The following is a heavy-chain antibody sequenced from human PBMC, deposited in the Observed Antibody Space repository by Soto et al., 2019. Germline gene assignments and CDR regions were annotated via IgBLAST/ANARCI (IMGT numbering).Heavy chain of an antibody. CDR2: ISARGGSS. Sequence: VQLLESGGGLVQPGGSLRLSCAASGFSFSPYAMVWVRQAPGKGLEWGSVISARGGSSYFADTVKGRFTISRDNSKNVLSLEMNSLRADDTAIYFCAKGAIEYSASVDNWGQGTLVLVSS. D-gene: IGHD5-12*01. CDR3: AKGAIEYSASVDN. CDR1: GFSFSPYA. J-gene: IGHJ4*02. V-gene: IGHV3-23*01.